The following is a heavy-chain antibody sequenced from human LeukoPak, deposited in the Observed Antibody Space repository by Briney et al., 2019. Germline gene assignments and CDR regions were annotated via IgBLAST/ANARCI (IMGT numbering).Heavy chain of an antibody. Sequence: SETLSLTCTVSGGSISSYYWSWIRQPPGKGLEWIGYIFYSGSTNYNPSLKSRVTISVDSSRNQFSLKMNSVTTADTAVYYCARHLATATSAFDSWGRGTLVTVSS. V-gene: IGHV4-59*01. J-gene: IGHJ4*02. CDR1: GGSISSYY. CDR3: ARHLATATSAFDS. CDR2: IFYSGST. D-gene: IGHD1-26*01.